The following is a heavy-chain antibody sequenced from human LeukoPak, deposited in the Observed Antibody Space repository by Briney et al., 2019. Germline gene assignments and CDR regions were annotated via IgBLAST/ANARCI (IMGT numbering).Heavy chain of an antibody. Sequence: GGSLRLSCAASGFAFSTYWMHWVRQAPGKGLVWVSRIYIDGSSTNYADSVKGRFTISRDNAKNTLYLQMDGLRADDTAVYYCARGASARQDFWGQGTLVTVSS. V-gene: IGHV3-74*01. CDR1: GFAFSTYW. CDR2: IYIDGSST. D-gene: IGHD2-2*01. CDR3: ARGASARQDF. J-gene: IGHJ4*02.